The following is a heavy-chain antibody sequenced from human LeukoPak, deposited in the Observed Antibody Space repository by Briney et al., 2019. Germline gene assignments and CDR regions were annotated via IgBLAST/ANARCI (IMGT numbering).Heavy chain of an antibody. V-gene: IGHV3-21*01. CDR1: GFSFSAYN. D-gene: IGHD3-22*01. CDR3: ARDAAYFDSSGYYPDPLDY. J-gene: IGHJ4*02. CDR2: ISPSGDHR. Sequence: GGSLRLSCAASGFSFSAYNINWVRRAPGKGLEWVSCISPSGDHRYYADSVRGRFTISRDNDKNSVYLQMNSLRAEDTAVYCCARDAAYFDSSGYYPDPLDYWGQGTLVSVSS.